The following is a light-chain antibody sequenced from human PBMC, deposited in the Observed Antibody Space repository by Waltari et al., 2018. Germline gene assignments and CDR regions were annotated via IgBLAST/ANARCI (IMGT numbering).Light chain of an antibody. CDR1: QNLSSY. V-gene: IGKV3-11*01. J-gene: IGKJ4*01. CDR2: DAS. Sequence: EIVLTQSPATLSLSPGERATLSCRASQNLSSYFAWYPQKPGQPPRLLIYDASNRAAGIPARFSGTGSGTDFTLTISSLEPEDFVVYYCQQRSNWPLTFGGGTKVEI. CDR3: QQRSNWPLT.